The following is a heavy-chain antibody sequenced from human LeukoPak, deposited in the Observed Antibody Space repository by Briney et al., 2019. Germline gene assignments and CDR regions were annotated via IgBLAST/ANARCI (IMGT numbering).Heavy chain of an antibody. D-gene: IGHD3-22*01. CDR2: ISHSGSP. J-gene: IGHJ3*02. CDR1: GYSISSGYY. Sequence: SETLSLTCTVSGYSISSGYYWGWIRQPPGKGLEWIGSISHSGSPYYNPPLKSRVTISVHTSKNQFSLKLSSVTAADTAVYYCARRIMDYYDSSGYYYEDAFDIWGQGTMVTVSS. V-gene: IGHV4-38-2*02. CDR3: ARRIMDYYDSSGYYYEDAFDI.